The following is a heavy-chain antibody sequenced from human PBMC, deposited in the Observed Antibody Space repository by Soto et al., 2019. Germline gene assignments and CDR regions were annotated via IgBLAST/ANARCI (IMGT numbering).Heavy chain of an antibody. Sequence: GESLKISCKGSGYSFTSYWIGWARQMPGKGLEWMGIIYPGDSDTRYSPSFQGQVTISAYKSISTAYLQWSSLKASDTAMYYCARAYCSSTSCYDYYYMDVWGKGTTVTVSS. CDR1: GYSFTSYW. CDR3: ARAYCSSTSCYDYYYMDV. CDR2: IYPGDSDT. J-gene: IGHJ6*03. V-gene: IGHV5-51*01. D-gene: IGHD2-2*01.